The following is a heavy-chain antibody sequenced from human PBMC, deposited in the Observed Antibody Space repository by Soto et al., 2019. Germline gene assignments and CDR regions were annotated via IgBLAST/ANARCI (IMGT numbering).Heavy chain of an antibody. CDR1: GLTFSSSW. V-gene: IGHV3-74*01. D-gene: IGHD5-12*01. Sequence: GGSLRLSCEASGLTFSSSWMHWVRQAPGKGLVWVSRISIGGSETNYADSVKGRFTISRDNARNTLYLQMDSLRAEDTAVYFCVRGYTGYGNIDYWGQATLVTVSS. CDR2: ISIGGSET. CDR3: VRGYTGYGNIDY. J-gene: IGHJ4*02.